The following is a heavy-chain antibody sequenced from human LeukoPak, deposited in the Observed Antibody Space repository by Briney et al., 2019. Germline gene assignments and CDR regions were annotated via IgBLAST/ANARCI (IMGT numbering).Heavy chain of an antibody. J-gene: IGHJ6*02. Sequence: GGSLRLSCAASGFTFSDYYMSWIRQAPGKGLEWVSYISSSGSTIYYADSVKGRFTISRDNAKNSQYLQMNSLRAEDTAVYYCASAEVYCSGGSCYSDYYGMDVWGQGTTVTVSS. CDR3: ASAEVYCSGGSCYSDYYGMDV. V-gene: IGHV3-11*01. CDR1: GFTFSDYY. D-gene: IGHD2-15*01. CDR2: ISSSGSTI.